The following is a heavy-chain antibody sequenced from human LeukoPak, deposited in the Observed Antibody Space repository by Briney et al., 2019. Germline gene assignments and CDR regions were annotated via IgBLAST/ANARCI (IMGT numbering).Heavy chain of an antibody. Sequence: PGRSLRLSCAASGFTFSSYWMTWVRQAPGQGLEWVANIKQDGSEKNYVDSVKGRFTISRDNAKNSLYVQMNSLRAEDTAVYYCASHNSGYFNYWGQGTLVTVSS. V-gene: IGHV3-7*05. CDR3: ASHNSGYFNY. CDR1: GFTFSSYW. J-gene: IGHJ4*02. D-gene: IGHD6-19*01. CDR2: IKQDGSEK.